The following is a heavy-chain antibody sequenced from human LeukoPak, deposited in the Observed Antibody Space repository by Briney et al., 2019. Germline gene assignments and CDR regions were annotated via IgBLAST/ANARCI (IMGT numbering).Heavy chain of an antibody. Sequence: GGSLRLSCAASGFTFSNYEMNWVRQAPGKGLEWISYISSSGSTIYYVDSVKGRFTISRDNAKNSLFLQMNSLRAEDTAVYYCAREGAPATNRYNWFDPWGQGTLVAVSS. CDR2: ISSSGSTI. D-gene: IGHD2-15*01. J-gene: IGHJ5*02. CDR1: GFTFSNYE. CDR3: AREGAPATNRYNWFDP. V-gene: IGHV3-48*03.